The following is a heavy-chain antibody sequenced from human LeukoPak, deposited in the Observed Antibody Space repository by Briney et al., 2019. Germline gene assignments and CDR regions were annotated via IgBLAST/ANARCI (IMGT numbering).Heavy chain of an antibody. Sequence: PGESLRLSCAASGFTFSNYAMSWVRQAPGKGLEWVSAISGSGGSTYYADSVKGRFTISRDNSKNTLYLQMNSLRAEDTAVYYCAKIGYSAPRSPWDLDVWGKGTTVTVSS. CDR2: ISGSGGST. CDR3: AKIGYSAPRSPWDLDV. V-gene: IGHV3-23*01. J-gene: IGHJ6*04. D-gene: IGHD2-15*01. CDR1: GFTFSNYA.